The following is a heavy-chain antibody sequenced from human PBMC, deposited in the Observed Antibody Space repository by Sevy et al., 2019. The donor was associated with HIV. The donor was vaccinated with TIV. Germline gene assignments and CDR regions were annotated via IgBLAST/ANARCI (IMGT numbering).Heavy chain of an antibody. V-gene: IGHV3-7*01. CDR3: ACEMGDRFFGVVKLDP. J-gene: IGHJ5*02. CDR2: IKQDGSEK. D-gene: IGHD3-3*01. Sequence: GGSLRLSCAASGFTFSSYWMSWVRQAPGKGLEWEANIKQDGSEKYYVDSVKGRFTISRDNAKNSLYLQMNSLRAEDTAVYYCACEMGDRFFGVVKLDPWGQGTLVTVSS. CDR1: GFTFSSYW.